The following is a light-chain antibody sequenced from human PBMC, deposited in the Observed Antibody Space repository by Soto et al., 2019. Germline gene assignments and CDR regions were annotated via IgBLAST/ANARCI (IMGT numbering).Light chain of an antibody. CDR3: QQYNSYSPT. CDR2: DAS. V-gene: IGKV1-5*01. CDR1: QSISSW. J-gene: IGKJ1*01. Sequence: DIQMTQSPSTLSASVGDRVTITCRASQSISSWLAWYQQKPGKAPKLLIYDASSLESGVPSRFSGSGSGTEFTLTIISLQPDAFATYYCQQYNSYSPTFGQGTKVEIK.